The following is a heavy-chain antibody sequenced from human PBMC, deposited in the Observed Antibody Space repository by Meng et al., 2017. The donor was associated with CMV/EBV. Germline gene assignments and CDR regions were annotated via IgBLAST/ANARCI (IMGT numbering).Heavy chain of an antibody. J-gene: IGHJ6*02. CDR2: ISSSSSTI. Sequence: GESLKISCAASGFTFSSYSMNWVRHAPGKGLEWVSYISSSSSTIYYADSVKGRFTISRDNAKNSLYLQMNSLRAEDTAVYYCARDHCSSTSCYLLYYYYGMDVWGQGTTVTVSS. CDR1: GFTFSSYS. V-gene: IGHV3-48*04. D-gene: IGHD2-2*01. CDR3: ARDHCSSTSCYLLYYYYGMDV.